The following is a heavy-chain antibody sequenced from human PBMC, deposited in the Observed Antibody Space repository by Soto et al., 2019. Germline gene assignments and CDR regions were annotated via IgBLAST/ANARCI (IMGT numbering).Heavy chain of an antibody. CDR2: INPSGGST. D-gene: IGHD2-8*01. Sequence: ASVKVSCKASGYNFTSYYMHWVRQAPGQGLEWMGIINPSGGSTSYAQKFQGRVTMTRDTSTSTVYMGRSSLRSEDTAVYYCARGRVIVLMVYAILLDYWGQGTLVTVSS. CDR3: ARGRVIVLMVYAILLDY. V-gene: IGHV1-46*01. CDR1: GYNFTSYY. J-gene: IGHJ4*02.